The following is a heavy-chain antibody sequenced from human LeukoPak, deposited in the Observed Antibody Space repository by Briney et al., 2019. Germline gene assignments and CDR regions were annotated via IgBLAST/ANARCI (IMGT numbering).Heavy chain of an antibody. J-gene: IGHJ4*02. Sequence: GGSLRLSCAASGFPFSSYWMSWVRQAPGKGLEWVSAVSGSGGSTYYADSVKGRFTISRDNSKNTLYLQMNSLRAEDTAVYYCAESMTTVTYFDYWGQGTLVTVSS. CDR1: GFPFSSYW. D-gene: IGHD4-17*01. CDR3: AESMTTVTYFDY. V-gene: IGHV3-23*01. CDR2: VSGSGGST.